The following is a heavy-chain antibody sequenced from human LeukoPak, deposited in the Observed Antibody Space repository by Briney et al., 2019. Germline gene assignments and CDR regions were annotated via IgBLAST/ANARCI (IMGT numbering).Heavy chain of an antibody. V-gene: IGHV3-74*01. J-gene: IGHJ4*02. CDR3: ARAAVGVAVGY. D-gene: IGHD6-19*01. CDR2: INTDGSST. CDR1: GFTFSSWW. Sequence: GGSLRLSCAVSGFTFSSWWMHWVRQAPGKGLAWVSRINTDGSSTSYADSVKGRFTIARDNAKNTLYLQMNSLRAEDTAVYYCARAAVGVAVGYWGQGTLVTVSS.